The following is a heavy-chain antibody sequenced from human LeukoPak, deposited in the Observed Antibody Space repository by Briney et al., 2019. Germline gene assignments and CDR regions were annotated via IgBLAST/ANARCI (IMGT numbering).Heavy chain of an antibody. CDR3: ARDPTQYRSSSNCPGGDYFDY. J-gene: IGHJ4*02. Sequence: PGGSLRLSCAASGFTFSSYWMSWVRQAPGKGLEWVANIRQDGGEKYYVDSVKGRFTISRDNAKNSLYLQMNSLRVEDTAVYYWARDPTQYRSSSNCPGGDYFDYWGQGTLVIVSS. D-gene: IGHD2-2*01. V-gene: IGHV3-7*01. CDR1: GFTFSSYW. CDR2: IRQDGGEK.